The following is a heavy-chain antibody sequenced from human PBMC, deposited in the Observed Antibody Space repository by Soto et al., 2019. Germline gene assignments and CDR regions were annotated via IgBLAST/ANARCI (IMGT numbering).Heavy chain of an antibody. CDR3: ATEGIAAAGTPSYFDY. D-gene: IGHD6-13*01. V-gene: IGHV1-8*01. Sequence: QVQLVQSGAEVKKPGASVKVSCKASGYTFTSYDINWVRQATGQGLEWMGWMNPNSGNTGYAQKFQGRVTMTRNTSISTAYMELSSLRSEDTAVYYCATEGIAAAGTPSYFDYWGQGTLVTVSS. CDR1: GYTFTSYD. CDR2: MNPNSGNT. J-gene: IGHJ4*02.